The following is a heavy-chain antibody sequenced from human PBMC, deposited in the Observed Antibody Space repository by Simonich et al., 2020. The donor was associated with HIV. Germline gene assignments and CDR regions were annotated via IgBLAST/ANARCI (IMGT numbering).Heavy chain of an antibody. CDR3: ARDGRKGSSTSCSDY. Sequence: EVQLVEAGGGLGKPGGSLRLSCAASGFTFSSYSMNWVRQAPGKGREWVSSINNSSSNIYYADSVKGRFTISRDNAKNSLDLQMNSLRAEDTAVYYCARDGRKGSSTSCSDYWGQGTLVTVSS. V-gene: IGHV3-21*01. CDR1: GFTFSSYS. CDR2: INNSSSNI. J-gene: IGHJ4*02. D-gene: IGHD2-2*01.